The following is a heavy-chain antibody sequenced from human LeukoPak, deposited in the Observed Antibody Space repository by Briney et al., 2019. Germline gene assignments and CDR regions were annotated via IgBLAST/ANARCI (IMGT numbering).Heavy chain of an antibody. J-gene: IGHJ6*02. D-gene: IGHD5-12*01. V-gene: IGHV1-8*01. Sequence: ASVKVSCKASRYTFTSYDINWVRQATGQGLEWMGWMNPNSGNTGYAQKFQGRVTMTRNTSISTAYMELSSLRSEDTAVYYCAIPTPGLKTDIVATRDYYGMDVWGQGTTVTVSS. CDR3: AIPTPGLKTDIVATRDYYGMDV. CDR1: RYTFTSYD. CDR2: MNPNSGNT.